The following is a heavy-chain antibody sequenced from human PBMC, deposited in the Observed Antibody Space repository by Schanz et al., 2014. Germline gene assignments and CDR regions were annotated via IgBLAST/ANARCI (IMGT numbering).Heavy chain of an antibody. D-gene: IGHD3-10*01. CDR1: GFTFSSYW. CDR3: VKEGTVVSGSPRDY. CDR2: IKQDGSEK. Sequence: EVQLVESGGGLVQPGGSLRLSCAASGFTFSSYWMSWVRQAPGEGLEWVANIKQDGSEKYYVDSVKGRFTTSRDNSKNTMYLQMNSLRAEDTAVYYCVKEGTVVSGSPRDYWGQGALVTVSS. V-gene: IGHV3-7*01. J-gene: IGHJ4*02.